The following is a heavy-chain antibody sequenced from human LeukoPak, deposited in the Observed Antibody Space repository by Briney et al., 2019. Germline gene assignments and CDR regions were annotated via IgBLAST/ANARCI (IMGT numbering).Heavy chain of an antibody. CDR3: AKGEADLDY. CDR2: IRYDGGNK. V-gene: IGHV3-30*02. Sequence: GGSLRLSRAASGFTFSSYGMNWVRQAPGKGLEWVAFIRYDGGNKYYADSVKGRFTISRDSSKNTLYLQMSSLRADDTAAYYCAKGEADLDYWGQGTLVTVSS. J-gene: IGHJ4*02. CDR1: GFTFSSYG. D-gene: IGHD1-26*01.